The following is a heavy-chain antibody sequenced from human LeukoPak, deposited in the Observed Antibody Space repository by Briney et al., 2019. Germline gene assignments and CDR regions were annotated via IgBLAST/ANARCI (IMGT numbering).Heavy chain of an antibody. V-gene: IGHV4-39*01. CDR3: ARHPPARYNWFDP. J-gene: IGHJ5*02. D-gene: IGHD1-14*01. CDR2: VFYTGST. CDR1: GDSISSSSYY. Sequence: SETLSLTCTVSGDSISSSSYYWGWIRQSPGKGLEWIGSVFYTGSTYYNPSLKSRVTISVDTSKNQFSLRLSSVTAADTAVYYCARHPPARYNWFDPWGQGTLVTVSS.